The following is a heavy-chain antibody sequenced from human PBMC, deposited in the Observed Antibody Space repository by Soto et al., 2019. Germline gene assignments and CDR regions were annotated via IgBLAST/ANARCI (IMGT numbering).Heavy chain of an antibody. D-gene: IGHD2-2*01. V-gene: IGHV3-23*01. CDR2: ISGSGGST. CDR3: AKGTTYCSSTSCPLVFGY. Sequence: GGSLRLSCAASGFTFSSYAMSWVRQAPGKGLEWVSAISGSGGSTYYADSVKGWFTISRDNSKNTLYLQMNSLRAEDTAVYYCAKGTTYCSSTSCPLVFGYWGQGTLVTVSS. CDR1: GFTFSSYA. J-gene: IGHJ4*02.